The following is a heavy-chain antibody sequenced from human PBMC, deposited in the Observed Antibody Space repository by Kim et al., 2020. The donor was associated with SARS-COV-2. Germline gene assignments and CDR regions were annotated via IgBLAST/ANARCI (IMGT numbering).Heavy chain of an antibody. Sequence: SLKSRVTISVDTSKNQFSLKLSSVTAADTAVYYCARHGSSTSFLYNWVDPWGQGTLVTVSS. J-gene: IGHJ5*02. V-gene: IGHV4-39*01. D-gene: IGHD2-2*01. CDR3: ARHGSSTSFLYNWVDP.